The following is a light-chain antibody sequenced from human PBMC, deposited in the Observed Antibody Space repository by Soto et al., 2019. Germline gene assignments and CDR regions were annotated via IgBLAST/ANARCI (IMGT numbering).Light chain of an antibody. CDR3: SSYTSSSTLGVV. CDR1: SSDVGGYNY. Sequence: QPVLTQPASVSGSPGQSITISCTGTSSDVGGYNYVSWYQQHPGKAPKLMIYEVSNRPSGVSNRFSGSKSGNTASVTISGLQAEDEADYYCSSYTSSSTLGVVFGGGTHLTVL. V-gene: IGLV2-14*01. CDR2: EVS. J-gene: IGLJ2*01.